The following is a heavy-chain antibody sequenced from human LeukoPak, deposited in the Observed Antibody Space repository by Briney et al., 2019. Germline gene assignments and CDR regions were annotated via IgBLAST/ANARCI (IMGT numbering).Heavy chain of an antibody. D-gene: IGHD5-12*01. Sequence: ASVKVSCKASGGTFSSYAISWVRQAPGQGLEWMGRIIPILGIANYAQKLQGRVTMTTDTSTSTAYMELRSLRSDDTAVYYCARDGYGFDYWGQGTLVTVSS. CDR1: GGTFSSYA. V-gene: IGHV1-69*04. CDR2: IIPILGIA. J-gene: IGHJ4*02. CDR3: ARDGYGFDY.